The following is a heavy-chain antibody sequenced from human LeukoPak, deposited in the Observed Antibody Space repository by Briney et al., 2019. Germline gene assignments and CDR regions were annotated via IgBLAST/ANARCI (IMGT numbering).Heavy chain of an antibody. CDR2: INHSGSA. J-gene: IGHJ4*02. Sequence: SETLSLTCAVYGGSFSGYYWNWIRQPPGKGLEWIGEINHSGSANYNPSLKSRVSMSVDTSKNQFSLRLTSVTAADTAVNYCARGDIATPGAAFDSWGQGTLIIVSS. CDR1: GGSFSGYY. V-gene: IGHV4-34*01. D-gene: IGHD6-13*01. CDR3: ARGDIATPGAAFDS.